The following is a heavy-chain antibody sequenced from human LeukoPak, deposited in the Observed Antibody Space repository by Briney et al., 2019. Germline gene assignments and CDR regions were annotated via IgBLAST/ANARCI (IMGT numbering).Heavy chain of an antibody. D-gene: IGHD2/OR15-2a*01. V-gene: IGHV4-39*01. CDR3: ARHVNTTTGAPIGWFDP. CDR2: IFYSGTT. Sequence: SETLSLTCTVSGGSIGSTTDYWGWIRQPPGKGLEWIGSIFYSGTTYYNPSLKSRVTISVDTSKNQFSLKLTSVTAADTAVYYCARHVNTTTGAPIGWFDPWGQGTLVTVSS. CDR1: GGSIGSTTDY. J-gene: IGHJ5*02.